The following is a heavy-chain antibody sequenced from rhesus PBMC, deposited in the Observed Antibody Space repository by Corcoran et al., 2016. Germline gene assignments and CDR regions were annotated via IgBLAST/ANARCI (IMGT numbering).Heavy chain of an antibody. V-gene: IGHV4-99*01. CDR2: ISGTSGST. CDR1: DYSISSVYY. Sequence: QVQLQESGPGLVKPSETLSLTCAVSDYSISSVYYWGWIRQPPGKGLDIIGYISGTSGSTNYNPSLKSRVTISKDTSKNRFSLKLTSVTAADTAVYYCARFVNGAFDYWGQGVLVTVSS. J-gene: IGHJ4*01. D-gene: IGHD2-39*01. CDR3: ARFVNGAFDY.